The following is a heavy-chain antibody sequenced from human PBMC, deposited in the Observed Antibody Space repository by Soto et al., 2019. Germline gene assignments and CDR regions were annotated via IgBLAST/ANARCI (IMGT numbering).Heavy chain of an antibody. CDR1: GFTFSSYW. J-gene: IGHJ4*02. V-gene: IGHV3-74*03. Sequence: QPGGSLRLSCAASGFTFSSYWMHWVRQVPGKGLVWVSRINTDGSSTTYADSVKGRFTISRDNAKNTLYLQMNSLRAEDTAVYYCVKAAARGDYWGQGTLVTVS. CDR2: INTDGSST. CDR3: VKAAARGDY. D-gene: IGHD3-10*01.